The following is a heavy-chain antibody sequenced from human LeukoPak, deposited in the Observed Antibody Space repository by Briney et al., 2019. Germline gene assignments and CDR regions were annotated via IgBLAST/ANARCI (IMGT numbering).Heavy chain of an antibody. CDR3: ARDSYPVDFWSGNDY. CDR2: INPNSGGT. CDR1: GYTFTGYY. V-gene: IGHV1-2*02. Sequence: GASVKVSCKASGYTFTGYYMHWVRQAPGQGLAWMGWINPNSGGTNYAQKFQGRVTMTRDTSISTAYMELSRLRSDDTAVYYCARDSYPVDFWSGNDYWGQGTLVTVSS. D-gene: IGHD3-3*01. J-gene: IGHJ4*02.